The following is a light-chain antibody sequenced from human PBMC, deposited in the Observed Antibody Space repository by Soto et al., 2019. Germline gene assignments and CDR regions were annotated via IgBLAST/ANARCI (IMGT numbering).Light chain of an antibody. CDR2: AAA. CDR3: QQYFSYPYT. J-gene: IGKJ2*01. Sequence: AIRMTQSPSSFSASTGDRVTITCRASQDISSYVAWYQQKVGKAPKLLIYAAATLQRWAPSRFSGSGSGTDFTLTISRLQSEDCATYYCQQYFSYPYTVGQGTKLEI. V-gene: IGKV1-8*01. CDR1: QDISSY.